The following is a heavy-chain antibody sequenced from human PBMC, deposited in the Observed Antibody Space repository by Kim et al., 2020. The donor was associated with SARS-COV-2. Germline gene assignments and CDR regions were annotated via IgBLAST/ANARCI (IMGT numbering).Heavy chain of an antibody. V-gene: IGHV3-33*01. J-gene: IGHJ6*02. CDR2: IWYDGSNK. D-gene: IGHD4-17*01. CDR1: GFTFSSYG. CDR3: ASIRDDYGDTSSGDYYYGMDV. Sequence: GGSLRLSCAASGFTFSSYGMHWVRQAPGKGLEWVAVIWYDGSNKYYADSVKGRFTISRDNSKNTLYLQMNSLRAEDTAVYYCASIRDDYGDTSSGDYYYGMDVWGQGTTVTVSS.